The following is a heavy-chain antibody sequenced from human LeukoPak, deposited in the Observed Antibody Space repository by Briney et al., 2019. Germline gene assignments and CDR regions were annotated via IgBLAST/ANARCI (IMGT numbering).Heavy chain of an antibody. CDR3: ATDVRGLVPYYFDF. CDR2: IYYGGST. CDR1: GGSISSYY. D-gene: IGHD3-10*02. J-gene: IGHJ4*02. V-gene: IGHV4-59*01. Sequence: SETLSLTCAVSGGSISSYYWNWIRQPPGKGLEWIGYIYYGGSTNYNPSLKSRVTISIDTSKNKLSLQLRSVTAADTAVYYCATDVRGLVPYYFDFWGQGTLVTVSS.